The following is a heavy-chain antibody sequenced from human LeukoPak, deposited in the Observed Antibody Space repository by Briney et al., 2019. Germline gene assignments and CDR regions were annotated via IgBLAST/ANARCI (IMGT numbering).Heavy chain of an antibody. CDR1: GFTFNTYG. CDR3: AKDRLLWFGAGGMDV. Sequence: PGGSLRLSCAASGFTFNTYGMHWVRQAPGKGLEWVAVISYDGSNKYYADSVKGRFTISRDNSKNTLYLQMNSLRAEDTAVYYCAKDRLLWFGAGGMDVWGQGTTVTVSS. D-gene: IGHD3-10*01. J-gene: IGHJ6*02. V-gene: IGHV3-30*18. CDR2: ISYDGSNK.